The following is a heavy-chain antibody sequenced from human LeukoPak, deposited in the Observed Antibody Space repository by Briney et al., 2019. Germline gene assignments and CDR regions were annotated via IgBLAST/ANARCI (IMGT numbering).Heavy chain of an antibody. D-gene: IGHD3-9*01. J-gene: IGHJ3*02. Sequence: SETLSLTCAVSGGSISSGDFSWSWIRQPPGKGLEWIGYMYHNGSTYCNPSLKSRVTISVDRSKNQFSLKLSSVTAADTAVYYCARYDILPGTHDVFDIWGRGTMATVSS. CDR2: MYHNGST. CDR3: ARYDILPGTHDVFDI. V-gene: IGHV4-30-2*01. CDR1: GGSISSGDFS.